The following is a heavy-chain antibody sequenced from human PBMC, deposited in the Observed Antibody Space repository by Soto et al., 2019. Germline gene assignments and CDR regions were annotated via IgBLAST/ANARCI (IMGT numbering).Heavy chain of an antibody. CDR2: IDYSGST. D-gene: IGHD2-21*01. J-gene: IGHJ4*02. CDR1: GASTSNYY. V-gene: IGHV4-59*01. CDR3: ARDASNSYYFDS. Sequence: SETLSLTCTVSGASTSNYYWNWIRQPPGKGLELIGYIDYSGSTNYNPSLKSRVTISVDTSKTQFSLKLSSVTAADTAVYYCARDASNSYYFDSWGQGALVTVSS.